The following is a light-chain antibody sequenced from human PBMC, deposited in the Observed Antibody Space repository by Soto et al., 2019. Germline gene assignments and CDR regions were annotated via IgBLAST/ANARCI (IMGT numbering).Light chain of an antibody. J-gene: IGKJ4*01. CDR3: QQISSFPPT. V-gene: IGKV1-12*01. CDR1: RNIKTS. Sequence: DIQMTQSPSSVSASVGDRVTITCRASRNIKTSLAWYQQRPGKGPELLIYDASTLQSGVPSRISRSGSGTEFTLTISRLQPEDFATFYCQQISSFPPTFGGGTKVAI. CDR2: DAS.